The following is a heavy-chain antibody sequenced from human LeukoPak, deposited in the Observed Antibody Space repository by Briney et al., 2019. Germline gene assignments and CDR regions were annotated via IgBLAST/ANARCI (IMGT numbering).Heavy chain of an antibody. CDR2: MYDSGST. CDR1: GGSISSYH. D-gene: IGHD3-22*01. Sequence: PSETLSLTCSVSGGSISSYHWSWLRQPPGKGLEWIGYMYDSGSTNYNPSLKSRVTISVDTSKNQFSLKLSSVTAADTAVYYCARATDYYDTSGYYYVEGYYFDYWGQGTLVTVSS. CDR3: ARATDYYDTSGYYYVEGYYFDY. V-gene: IGHV4-59*01. J-gene: IGHJ4*02.